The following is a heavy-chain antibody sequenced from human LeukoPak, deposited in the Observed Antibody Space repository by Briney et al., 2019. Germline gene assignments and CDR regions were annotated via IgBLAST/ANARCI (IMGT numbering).Heavy chain of an antibody. D-gene: IGHD2-15*01. CDR3: AREFLSCSGGSCYFDY. CDR1: GYTFTNYY. V-gene: IGHV1-2*02. J-gene: IGHJ4*02. CDR2: INPNSGGT. Sequence: GASVKVSCKASGYTFTNYYIRWVRQAPGQGLEWMGWINPNSGGTNYAQKFQGRVTMTRDTSISTAYMELSRLRSDDTAVYYCAREFLSCSGGSCYFDYWGQGTLVTVSS.